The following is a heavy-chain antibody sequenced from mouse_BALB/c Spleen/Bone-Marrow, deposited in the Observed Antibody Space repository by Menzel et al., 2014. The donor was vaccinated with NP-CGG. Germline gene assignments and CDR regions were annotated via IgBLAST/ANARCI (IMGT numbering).Heavy chain of an antibody. J-gene: IGHJ3*01. V-gene: IGHV2-9*02. Sequence: QVHVEQSGPGLVAPSQSLSITCTVSGFSLTSYGVHWVRQPPGKGLEWLGVIWAGGSTNYNSALMSRLSISKDNSKSQVFLKMNSLQTDDTAMYYCASPIYYDYPLFAYWGQGTLVTVSA. CDR3: ASPIYYDYPLFAY. D-gene: IGHD2-4*01. CDR1: GFSLTSYG. CDR2: IWAGGST.